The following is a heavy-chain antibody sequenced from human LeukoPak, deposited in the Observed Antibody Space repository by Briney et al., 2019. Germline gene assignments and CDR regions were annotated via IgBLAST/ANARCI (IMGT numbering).Heavy chain of an antibody. CDR3: ARGPPRRGGSLDFAY. V-gene: IGHV1-2*02. J-gene: IGHJ4*02. Sequence: ASVKVSCKASGYTFTGYYMHWGGQAPGQGLGWRGWINPNSGDSNSEQKFQGRVTMTRDTSISTVYMDLSNLRSDDTAVYYCARGPPRRGGSLDFAYWGQGTLVTVST. D-gene: IGHD3-16*01. CDR1: GYTFTGYY. CDR2: INPNSGDS.